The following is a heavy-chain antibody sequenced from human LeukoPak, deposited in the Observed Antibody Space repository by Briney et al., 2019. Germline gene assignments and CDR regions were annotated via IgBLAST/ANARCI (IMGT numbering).Heavy chain of an antibody. D-gene: IGHD6-19*01. CDR1: GFTFRSHW. CDR3: ARMYSSGWYQQGFDY. CDR2: INSDGSST. Sequence: GGSLRLSCAASGFTFRSHWMHWGRQGPGKGLVWVSRINSDGSSTIYADSVKGRFTISRDNAKNTLYLQMNSLRAEETAVYYCARMYSSGWYQQGFDYGGQGPLVIVSS. J-gene: IGHJ4*02. V-gene: IGHV3-74*01.